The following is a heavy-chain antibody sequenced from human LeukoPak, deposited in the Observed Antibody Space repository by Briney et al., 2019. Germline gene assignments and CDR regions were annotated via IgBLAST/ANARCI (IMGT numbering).Heavy chain of an antibody. CDR3: ARSVGASLRDYFDY. Sequence: GESLKSSCKGSGYSFTNYWIGWVRQMPGKGREWMGIIYPGDSDTKYSPSFQDQVTISVDKSITTAYLQWSRLEASDTAVYYCARSVGASLRDYFDYWGQGSLVTVSS. J-gene: IGHJ4*02. CDR2: IYPGDSDT. D-gene: IGHD2-21*02. V-gene: IGHV5-51*01. CDR1: GYSFTNYW.